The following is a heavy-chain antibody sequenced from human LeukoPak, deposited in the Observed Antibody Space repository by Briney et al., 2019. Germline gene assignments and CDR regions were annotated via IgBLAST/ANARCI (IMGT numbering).Heavy chain of an antibody. D-gene: IGHD6-19*01. CDR2: INWNGGST. CDR1: GHTFKDHG. Sequence: GGSLRLSCAASGHTFKDHGMSWVRQAPGKGLEWVSGINWNGGSTGYADSVKGRFTISRDNAKNSLYLRMNSLRDEDTALYYCARGDSNGWYFDCWGQGTLVTVSS. J-gene: IGHJ4*02. V-gene: IGHV3-20*04. CDR3: ARGDSNGWYFDC.